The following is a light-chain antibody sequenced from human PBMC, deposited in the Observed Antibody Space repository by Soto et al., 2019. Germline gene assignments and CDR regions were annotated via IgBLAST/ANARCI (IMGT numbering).Light chain of an antibody. CDR3: SSYTSRSTVV. CDR1: SSDIGDYNF. V-gene: IGLV2-14*03. CDR2: EVY. Sequence: QSVLTQPASVSGSPGQSITISCTGTSSDIGDYNFVSWFQQHPGKAPKLIIFEVYNRPSGVPNRFSGSKSGNTASLTISGLQAEDEADYYCSSYTSRSTVVFGGGTKLTVL. J-gene: IGLJ2*01.